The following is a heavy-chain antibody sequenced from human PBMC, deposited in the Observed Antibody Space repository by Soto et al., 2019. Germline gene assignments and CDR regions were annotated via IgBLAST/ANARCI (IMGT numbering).Heavy chain of an antibody. J-gene: IGHJ3*02. V-gene: IGHV1-69*13. Sequence: SVKVSCKASGGTFSSYAISWVRQAPGQGLEWMGGIIPIFGTANYAQKFQGRVTITADESTSTAYMELSSLRSEDTAVYYCARDFFVDIVATTTAFDIWGQGTMVTVSS. D-gene: IGHD5-12*01. CDR1: GGTFSSYA. CDR3: ARDFFVDIVATTTAFDI. CDR2: IIPIFGTA.